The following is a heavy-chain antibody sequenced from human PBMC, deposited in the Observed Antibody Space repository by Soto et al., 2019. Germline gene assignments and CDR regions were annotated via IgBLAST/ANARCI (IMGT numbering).Heavy chain of an antibody. CDR2: ISSSGSTI. V-gene: IGHV3-11*01. J-gene: IGHJ6*03. CDR3: ARDPGNVVVVVAATYPYYMDV. D-gene: IGHD2-15*01. CDR1: GFTFSDYY. Sequence: QVQLVESGGGLVKPGGSLRLSCAASGFTFSDYYMSWIRQAPGKGLEWVSYISSSGSTIYYADSVKGRFTISRDNAKNSLYLQMNSLRAEDTAVYYCARDPGNVVVVVAATYPYYMDVWGKGTTVTVSS.